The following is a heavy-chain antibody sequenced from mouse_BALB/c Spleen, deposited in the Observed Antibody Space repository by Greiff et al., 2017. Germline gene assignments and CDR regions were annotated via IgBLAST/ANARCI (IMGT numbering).Heavy chain of an antibody. V-gene: IGHV5-6-3*01. Sequence: EVMLVESGGGLVQPGGSLKLSCAASGFTFSSYGMSWVRQTPDKRLELVATINSNGGSTYYPDSVKGRFTISRDNAKNTLYLQMSSLKSEDTAMYYCAREGDYYGRGYFDVWGAGTTVTVSS. D-gene: IGHD1-1*01. CDR1: GFTFSSYG. J-gene: IGHJ1*01. CDR3: AREGDYYGRGYFDV. CDR2: INSNGGST.